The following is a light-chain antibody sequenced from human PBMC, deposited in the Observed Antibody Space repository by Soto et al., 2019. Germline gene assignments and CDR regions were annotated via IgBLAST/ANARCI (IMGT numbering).Light chain of an antibody. CDR3: SSYAGSGTVI. CDR2: EGV. V-gene: IGLV2-23*01. J-gene: IGLJ2*01. Sequence: QSVLTQPASVSGSPGQSITISCTGTKSDLGSYDLVSWYQQHPGKAPKLIIYEGVKRPSGVSNRFSGSKSGNTASLTISGLQAVDEADYHCSSYAGSGTVIFGGGTQLTVL. CDR1: KSDLGSYDL.